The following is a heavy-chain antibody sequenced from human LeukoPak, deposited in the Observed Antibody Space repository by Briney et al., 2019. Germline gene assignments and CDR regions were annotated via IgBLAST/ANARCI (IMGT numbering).Heavy chain of an antibody. CDR3: ARDTDYYDSSGTRGYAFDI. V-gene: IGHV4-4*07. CDR1: GGSISSYY. D-gene: IGHD3-22*01. J-gene: IGHJ3*02. CDR2: IYTSGST. Sequence: PSETLSLTCTVSGGSISSYYWSSIRQPAGKGLEWIGRIYTSGSTNYNPSLKSRVTMSVDTSKNQFSLKLSSVTAADTAVYYCARDTDYYDSSGTRGYAFDIWGQGTMVTVSS.